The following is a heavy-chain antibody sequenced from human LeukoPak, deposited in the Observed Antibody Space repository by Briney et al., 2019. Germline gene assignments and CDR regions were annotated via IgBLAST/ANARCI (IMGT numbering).Heavy chain of an antibody. CDR1: GFTFDDYA. CDR2: ISWNSGSI. D-gene: IGHD3-3*01. CDR3: AKDIGYDATYAFDI. J-gene: IGHJ3*02. Sequence: GGSLRLSCAASGFTFDDYAMHWVRQAPGKGLEWVSGISWNSGSIGYVDSVKGRFTISRDNAKNSLYLQMNSLRAEDMALYYCAKDIGYDATYAFDIWGQGTMVTVSS. V-gene: IGHV3-9*03.